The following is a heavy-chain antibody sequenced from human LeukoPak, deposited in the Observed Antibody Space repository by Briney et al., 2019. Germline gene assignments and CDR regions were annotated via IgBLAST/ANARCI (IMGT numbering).Heavy chain of an antibody. CDR2: ISGSGTA. V-gene: IGHV3-11*04. Sequence: GGSLRLSCAASGFTFNNYYMTWIRQAPGKGLEWVSYISGSGTAYYAESVKGRFTIPRDNAENSLYLQMSSLRADDTAVYYCARYTGVSGSGNSGAFDIWGQGTMVTVSS. CDR1: GFTFNNYY. J-gene: IGHJ3*02. CDR3: ARYTGVSGSGNSGAFDI. D-gene: IGHD4-23*01.